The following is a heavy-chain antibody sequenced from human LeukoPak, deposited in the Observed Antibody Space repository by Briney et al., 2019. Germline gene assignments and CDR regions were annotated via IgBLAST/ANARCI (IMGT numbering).Heavy chain of an antibody. J-gene: IGHJ5*02. CDR1: GFIFSSCA. CDR3: VKTGDASTWYPRDWFDP. CDR2: ISGSGERT. V-gene: IGHV3-23*01. D-gene: IGHD6-13*01. Sequence: PGGSLRLSCAASGFIFSSCAMSWVRQAPGKGPEWVSVISGSGERTYYADSVKGRFTISRDNSKNTLSLQMNSLRVEDAAVYYCVKTGDASTWYPRDWFDPWGQGTLVTVSS.